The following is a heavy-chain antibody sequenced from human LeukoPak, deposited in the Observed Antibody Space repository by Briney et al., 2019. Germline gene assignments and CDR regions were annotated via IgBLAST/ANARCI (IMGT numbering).Heavy chain of an antibody. CDR3: ARATTVTTGTNYYYYYYMDV. CDR2: ISSSGSYI. V-gene: IGHV3-21*01. J-gene: IGHJ6*03. D-gene: IGHD4-17*01. Sequence: GGSLRLSCAASGFTFSIYSMDWVRQAPGKGLEWVSSISSSGSYIYYADSLKGRFTISRDNAKNSLYLQMNSLRAEDTAVYYCARATTVTTGTNYYYYYYMDVWGKGTTVTISS. CDR1: GFTFSIYS.